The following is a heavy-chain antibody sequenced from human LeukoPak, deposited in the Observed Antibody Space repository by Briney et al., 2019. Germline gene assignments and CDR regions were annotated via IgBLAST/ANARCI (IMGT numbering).Heavy chain of an antibody. CDR2: ISSSSSTI. D-gene: IGHD3-22*01. CDR1: GFTFSSYS. Sequence: GGSLRLSCAASGFTFSSYSMNWVRQAPGKGLEWVSYISSSSSTIYYADSVKGRFTISRDNAKNSLYLQMNSLRDEDTAVYYCARDREYYYDSSGYPYQWGQETLVTVSS. V-gene: IGHV3-48*02. CDR3: ARDREYYYDSSGYPYQ. J-gene: IGHJ4*02.